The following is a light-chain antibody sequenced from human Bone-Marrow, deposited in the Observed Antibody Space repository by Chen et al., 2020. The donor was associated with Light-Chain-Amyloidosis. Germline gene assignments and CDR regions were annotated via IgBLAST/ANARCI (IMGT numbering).Light chain of an antibody. V-gene: IGLV1-51*02. CDR1: NSNIGINY. J-gene: IGLJ3*02. Sequence: QSALTQPPSVSAAPGQKVTISCSGSNSNIGINYVSWYQQLPGTSPKLLIYENNQRPSEIPDRFSGSKSGTSATLGVAGLQTGDEADYYCATWDSSLTVWMFGGGTKLNVL. CDR3: ATWDSSLTVWM. CDR2: ENN.